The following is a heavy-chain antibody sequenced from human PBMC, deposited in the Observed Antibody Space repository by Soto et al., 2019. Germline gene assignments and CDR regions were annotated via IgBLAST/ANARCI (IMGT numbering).Heavy chain of an antibody. Sequence: QVQLQESGPGLVKPSETLSLTCTVSGGSVSSGSYYWSWIRQPPGKGLEWIGDIYYSGSTSYNPSLKSRVTISVDTSKNQFSLKLSSVTAADTAVYYCARADSGSYSISYVLGYWGQGTLVTVSS. CDR1: GGSVSSGSYY. V-gene: IGHV4-61*01. J-gene: IGHJ4*02. D-gene: IGHD1-26*01. CDR2: IYYSGST. CDR3: ARADSGSYSISYVLGY.